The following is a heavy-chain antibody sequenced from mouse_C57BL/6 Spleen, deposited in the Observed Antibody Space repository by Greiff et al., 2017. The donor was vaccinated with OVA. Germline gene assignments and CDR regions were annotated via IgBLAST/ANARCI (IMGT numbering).Heavy chain of an antibody. D-gene: IGHD1-1*01. CDR1: GFTFSSYA. V-gene: IGHV5-4*01. Sequence: EVHLVESGGGLVKPGGSLKLSCAASGFTFSSYAMSWVRQTPEKRLEWVATISDGGSYTYYPDNVKGRFTISRDNAKNNLYLQMSHLKSEDTAMYYCARAVIYYYGSSFAYWGQGTLVTVSA. CDR3: ARAVIYYYGSSFAY. J-gene: IGHJ3*01. CDR2: ISDGGSYT.